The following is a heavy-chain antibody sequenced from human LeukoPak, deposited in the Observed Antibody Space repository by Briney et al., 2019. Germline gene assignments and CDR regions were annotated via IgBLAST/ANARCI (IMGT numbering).Heavy chain of an antibody. J-gene: IGHJ4*02. Sequence: GASVKVSCKASGYTFTGYYMHWVRLAPGQGLEWMGWINPISGGTNYAQNFQGRVTMTRDTSISTAYMELSRLRSDDTAVYYCARDTAMVIGLTFWGQGALATVSS. CDR2: INPISGGT. CDR3: ARDTAMVIGLTF. D-gene: IGHD5-18*01. V-gene: IGHV1-2*02. CDR1: GYTFTGYY.